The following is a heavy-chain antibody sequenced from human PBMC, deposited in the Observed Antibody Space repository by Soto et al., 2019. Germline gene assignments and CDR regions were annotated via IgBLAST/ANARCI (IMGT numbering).Heavy chain of an antibody. CDR1: GFTFTTSG. D-gene: IGHD3-3*01. CDR2: IVVGSGNT. V-gene: IGHV1-58*02. J-gene: IGHJ5*02. CDR3: AAVVPPSGILERLGLDP. Sequence: ASVKVSCKASGFTFTTSGIHWVRQARGQGLEWMGWIVVGSGNTKYNQKFQERVTLTRDMATDTAYMDLRSLTSADTAIYYCAAVVPPSGILERLGLDPWGQGTLVPVSS.